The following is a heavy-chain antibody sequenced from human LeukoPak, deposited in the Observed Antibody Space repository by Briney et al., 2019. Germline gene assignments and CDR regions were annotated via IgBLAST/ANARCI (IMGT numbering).Heavy chain of an antibody. Sequence: VASVKVSCKAPRYTFTSYDINCVRQATGQGLEWMGWMNPNSGNTRYAQKLQGRVTMTRNTSISTAYMELSILRSEDTAVYYCARARARIAAAGTNWFDPWGQGTLVTVSS. CDR1: RYTFTSYD. CDR2: MNPNSGNT. J-gene: IGHJ5*02. V-gene: IGHV1-8*01. CDR3: ARARARIAAAGTNWFDP. D-gene: IGHD6-13*01.